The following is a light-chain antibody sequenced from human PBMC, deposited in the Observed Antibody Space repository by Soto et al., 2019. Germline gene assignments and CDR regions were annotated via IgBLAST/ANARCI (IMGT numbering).Light chain of an antibody. V-gene: IGLV2-14*01. CDR1: SSDVGGYNS. CDR2: EVS. J-gene: IGLJ1*01. CDR3: SSYTSSSTYV. Sequence: QSALTQPASVSGSPGQSITISCTGTSSDVGGYNSVSWYQLHPGKAPKLMVYEVSNRPSGVSNRFSGSKSGNTASLTISGLQAEDEADYYCSSYTSSSTYVFGTGTKVTVL.